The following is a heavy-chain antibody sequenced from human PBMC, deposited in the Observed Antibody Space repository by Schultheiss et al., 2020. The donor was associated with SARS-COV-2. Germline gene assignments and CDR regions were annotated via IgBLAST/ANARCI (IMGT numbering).Heavy chain of an antibody. CDR1: GFTVSSNY. J-gene: IGHJ3*02. D-gene: IGHD6-13*01. CDR2: IYSGGST. CDR3: ARDIEQQLVRDDAFDI. V-gene: IGHV3-53*01. Sequence: GGSLRLSCAASGFTVSSNYMSWVRQAPGKGLEWVSVIYSGGSTYYADSVKGRFTISRDNSKNTLYLQMNSLRAEDTAVYYCARDIEQQLVRDDAFDIWGQGTMVTVSS.